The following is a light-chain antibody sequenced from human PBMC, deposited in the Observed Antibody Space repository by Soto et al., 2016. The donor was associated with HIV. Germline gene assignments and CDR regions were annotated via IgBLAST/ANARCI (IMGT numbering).Light chain of an antibody. CDR3: QQYNTYSYT. CDR1: QSINSW. CDR2: KAS. V-gene: IGKV1-5*03. J-gene: IGKJ2*01. Sequence: DIQMTQSPSTLSASVGDRVTITCRASQSINSWLAWYQQKPGKAPKLLIYKASSLESGVPSRFSGSGSGTEFTLTISSLQPDDFATYYCQQYNTYSYTFGLGDQAGDQT.